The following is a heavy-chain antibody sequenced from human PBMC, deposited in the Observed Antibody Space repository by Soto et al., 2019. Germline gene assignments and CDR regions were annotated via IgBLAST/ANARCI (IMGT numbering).Heavy chain of an antibody. Sequence: QVQVVESGGGVVQPGRSLRLCCAASGFTFSSFGMHWVRQAPGKGLEWVSLIWYDGSKKSYGDSVKGPFTISRVNSRKKVYLHMNRLRAADPAVYYCARGAAYHSLCGGYYPSRIGTDVWGLGTTVTVS. CDR3: ARGAAYHSLCGGYYPSRIGTDV. CDR2: IWYDGSKK. D-gene: IGHD3-22*01. V-gene: IGHV3-33*01. CDR1: GFTFSSFG. J-gene: IGHJ6*02.